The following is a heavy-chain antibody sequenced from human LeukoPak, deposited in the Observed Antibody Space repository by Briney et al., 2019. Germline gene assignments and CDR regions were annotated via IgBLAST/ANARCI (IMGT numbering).Heavy chain of an antibody. Sequence: SQTLSLTCTVSGAFISSGSFYWSWIRQPAGEGLGWIGRMYTSGSTNYNPSLKSRVTTSLDTSKNQFSLNLSSVTAAETAVYDCVRGGVVSGASNWFDAWGQGTLVTVSS. CDR2: MYTSGST. J-gene: IGHJ5*02. CDR1: GAFISSGSFY. V-gene: IGHV4-61*02. CDR3: VRGGVVSGASNWFDA. D-gene: IGHD2-2*01.